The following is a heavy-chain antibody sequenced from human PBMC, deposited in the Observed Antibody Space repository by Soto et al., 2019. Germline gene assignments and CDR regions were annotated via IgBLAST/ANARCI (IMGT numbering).Heavy chain of an antibody. CDR3: ARGNLSFDFDS. CDR2: ISGDGINT. D-gene: IGHD1-26*01. CDR1: GFNFGFFG. V-gene: IGHV3-30*03. Sequence: PRGSLRLSCAASGFNFGFFGMHWVRQAPGKGLEWVAFISGDGINTQYADSVRGRFTLSRDYSRKTMYLQMDSLRDEDTALYYCARGNLSFDFDSWGLGTLVTVSS. J-gene: IGHJ4*02.